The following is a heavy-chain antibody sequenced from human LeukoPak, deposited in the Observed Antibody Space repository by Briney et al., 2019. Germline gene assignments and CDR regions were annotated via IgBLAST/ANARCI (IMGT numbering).Heavy chain of an antibody. Sequence: SETLSLTCTVSGSSISSSSYYWGWIRQPPGKGLEWIGSIYYSGSTYYNPSLKSRVTISVDTSKNQFSLKLSSVTAADTAVYYCASHHHEDAFDIWGQGTMVTVSS. CDR2: IYYSGST. CDR3: ASHHHEDAFDI. J-gene: IGHJ3*02. CDR1: GSSISSSSYY. V-gene: IGHV4-39*01.